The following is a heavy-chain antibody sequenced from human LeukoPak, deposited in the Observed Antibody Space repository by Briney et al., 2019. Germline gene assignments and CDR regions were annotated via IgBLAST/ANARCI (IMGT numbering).Heavy chain of an antibody. CDR1: GGTFSSYA. J-gene: IGHJ5*02. V-gene: IGHV1-69*04. CDR2: IIPILGIA. Sequence: SVKVSCKASGGTFSSYAISWVRQAPGQGLEWMGRIIPILGIANYAQKFQGRVTITADKSTSTAYMELSSLRSDDTAVYYCARVTVVDGFDPWGQGTLVTVSS. CDR3: ARVTVVDGFDP. D-gene: IGHD4-23*01.